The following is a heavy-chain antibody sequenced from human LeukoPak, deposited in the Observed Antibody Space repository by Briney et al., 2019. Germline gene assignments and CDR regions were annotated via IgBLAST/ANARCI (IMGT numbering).Heavy chain of an antibody. CDR2: MNPNSGNT. V-gene: IGHV1-8*01. CDR1: GYTFTSYD. CDR3: ARGAVPAARTINWFDP. D-gene: IGHD2-2*01. Sequence: ASVKVSCKASGYTFTSYDINWVRQATGQGLEWMGWMNPNSGNTGYVQKFQGRVTMTRNTSISTAYMELSSLRSEDTAVYYCARGAVPAARTINWFDPWGQGTLVTVSS. J-gene: IGHJ5*02.